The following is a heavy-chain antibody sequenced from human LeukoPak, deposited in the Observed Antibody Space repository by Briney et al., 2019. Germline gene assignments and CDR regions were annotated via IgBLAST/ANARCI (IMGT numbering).Heavy chain of an antibody. V-gene: IGHV1-2*02. CDR3: ARPKGKYSSSWIDY. D-gene: IGHD6-13*01. CDR2: INPNSGGT. CDR1: GYTFTGYY. J-gene: IGHJ4*02. Sequence: GASVKVSCKASGYTFTGYYMHWVRQAPGQGLEWMGWINPNSGGTNYAQKFQGRVTMTRDTSISTAYMELSRLRSDDTAVYYCARPKGKYSSSWIDYWGQGTLVTVSS.